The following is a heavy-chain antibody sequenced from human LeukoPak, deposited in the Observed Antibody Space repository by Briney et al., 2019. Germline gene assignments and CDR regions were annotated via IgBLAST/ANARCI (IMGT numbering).Heavy chain of an antibody. CDR2: LYTGGST. CDR3: AKEAGYSYGFDY. J-gene: IGHJ4*02. CDR1: GFTVSSNY. V-gene: IGHV3-53*04. Sequence: AGSLRLSCATSGFTVSSNYMSWVRQAPGKGLEWVSVLYTGGSTYYADSVKGRFTISRHDSKNTLYLHMNSLRADDTAVYYCAKEAGYSYGFDYWGQGTLVTVSS. D-gene: IGHD5-18*01.